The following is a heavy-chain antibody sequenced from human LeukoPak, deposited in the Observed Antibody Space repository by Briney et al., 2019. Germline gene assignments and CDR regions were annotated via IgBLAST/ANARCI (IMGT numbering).Heavy chain of an antibody. D-gene: IGHD3-22*01. CDR3: AKAITMIA. J-gene: IGHJ3*01. CDR1: GFTFSSYG. CDR2: IRYDGSNK. V-gene: IGHV3-30*02. Sequence: PGGSLRLSCAASGFTFSSYGMNWVRQAPGKGLEWVAFIRYDGSNKYYADSVKGRFTISRDNAKNTLYLQMNSLRAEDTAVYYSAKAITMIAWGQGTMVTVSS.